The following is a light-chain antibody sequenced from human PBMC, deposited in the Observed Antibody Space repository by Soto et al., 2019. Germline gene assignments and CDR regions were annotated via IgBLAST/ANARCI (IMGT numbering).Light chain of an antibody. CDR2: GAF. Sequence: EIVLTQSPGTLSLSPGERATLSCRASQSISSSSLAWYQQKPSQAPRLLICGAFTRATGIPDRFSGSGSGTDFTLSISSLEPEDFAVYFCHYGTSPPWTFGLGTKVDIK. V-gene: IGKV3-20*01. CDR3: HYGTSPPWT. J-gene: IGKJ1*01. CDR1: QSISSSS.